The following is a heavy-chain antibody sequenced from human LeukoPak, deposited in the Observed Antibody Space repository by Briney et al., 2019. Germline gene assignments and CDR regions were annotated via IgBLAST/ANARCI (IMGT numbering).Heavy chain of an antibody. CDR2: IIPILGIA. CDR3: ARSYSSSWNWFDP. V-gene: IGHV1-69*04. Sequence: GASVKVSCKASGGTFSSYAISWVRQAPGQGLEWMGRIIPILGIANYAQKCQGRVTITADKSTSTVYMELSSLRSEDTAVYSCARSYSSSWNWFDPWGQGTLVTVSS. CDR1: GGTFSSYA. J-gene: IGHJ5*02. D-gene: IGHD6-13*01.